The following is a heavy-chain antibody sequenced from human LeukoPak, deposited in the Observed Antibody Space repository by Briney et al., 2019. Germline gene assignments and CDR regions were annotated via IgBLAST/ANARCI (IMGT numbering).Heavy chain of an antibody. CDR2: ICSSGSTI. CDR1: GFTLSGYY. CDR3: ARLKNFGPPFDY. V-gene: IGHV3-11*01. D-gene: IGHD3-3*01. J-gene: IGHJ4*02. Sequence: RGSLRLSCAASGFTLSGYYMSWIRQAPGKGVEWVSYICSSGSTIYYAYPVRGGFTISRANAKNSLYLQMNSLRAEDTAVYYCARLKNFGPPFDYWGQGTLVTVSS.